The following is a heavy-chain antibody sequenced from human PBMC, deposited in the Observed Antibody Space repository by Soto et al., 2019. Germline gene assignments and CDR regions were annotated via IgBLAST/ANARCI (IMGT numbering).Heavy chain of an antibody. Sequence: QLQLQESGPGLVKPSETLSLTCTVSGGSISSSSYYWGWIRQPPGKGLEWIGSIYYSGSTYYNPSLKSRVTISVDTSKNQFSLKLSSVTAADTAVYYCARNHWGSDYFDYWGQGTLVTVSS. CDR2: IYYSGST. J-gene: IGHJ4*02. CDR1: GGSISSSSYY. D-gene: IGHD7-27*01. V-gene: IGHV4-39*01. CDR3: ARNHWGSDYFDY.